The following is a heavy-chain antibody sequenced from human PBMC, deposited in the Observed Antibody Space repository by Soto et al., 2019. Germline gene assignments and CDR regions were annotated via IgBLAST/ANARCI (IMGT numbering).Heavy chain of an antibody. CDR1: GFSLSTSAVG. J-gene: IGHJ4*02. V-gene: IGHV2-5*02. D-gene: IGHD2-15*01. CDR2: IYWDDDK. CDR3: AHLVVAGLTYYFDY. Sequence: QITLKESGPTLVKPTQTLTLTCTFSGFSLSTSAVGVGWIRQPPGQALEWLAFIYWDDDKRYSPSLKSSLTITKDTSKNQVVLAMTNMDPVDTATDYCAHLVVAGLTYYFDYWGQGTLVTVSS.